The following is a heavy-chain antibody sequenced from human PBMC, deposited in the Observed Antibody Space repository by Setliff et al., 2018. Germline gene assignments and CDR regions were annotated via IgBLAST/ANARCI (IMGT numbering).Heavy chain of an antibody. CDR2: INHRGST. D-gene: IGHD1-1*01. V-gene: IGHV4-4*02. CDR3: ARGVRTGHLDS. J-gene: IGHJ4*02. CDR1: GASINSLSW. Sequence: PSETLSLTCAVTGASINSLSWWSWVRQSPGKGLEWIGEINHRGSTNYNPPLKGRATISVDNSKNQFSLNLNSVTVADTAVYFCARGVRTGHLDSWGQGTLVTVS.